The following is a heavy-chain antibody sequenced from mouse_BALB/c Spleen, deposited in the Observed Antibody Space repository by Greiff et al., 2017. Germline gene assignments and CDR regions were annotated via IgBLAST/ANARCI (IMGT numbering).Heavy chain of an antibody. V-gene: IGHV1-80*01. J-gene: IGHJ2*01. CDR3: ARDGDYDEGGHDY. CDR2: IYPGDGDT. D-gene: IGHD2-4*01. Sequence: QVQLQQSGAELVRPGSSVKISCKASGYAFSSYWMNWVKQRPGQGLEWIGQIYPGDGDTNYNGKFKGKATLTADKSSSTAYMQLSSLTSEDSAVYFCARDGDYDEGGHDYWGQGTTLTVSS. CDR1: GYAFSSYW.